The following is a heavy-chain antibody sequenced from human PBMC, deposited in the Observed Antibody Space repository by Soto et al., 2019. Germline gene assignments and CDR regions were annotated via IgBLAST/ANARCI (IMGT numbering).Heavy chain of an antibody. V-gene: IGHV3-15*07. CDR1: GFTFSNAW. D-gene: IGHD3-22*01. CDR2: IKSKTDGGTT. Sequence: GSLRLSCAASGFTFSNAWMNWVRQAPGKGLEWVGRIKSKTDGGTTDYAAPVKGRFTISRDDSKNTLYLQMNSLKTEDTAVYYCTTDLRFDSSGYYYAYYGMDVWGQGTTVTVSS. CDR3: TTDLRFDSSGYYYAYYGMDV. J-gene: IGHJ6*02.